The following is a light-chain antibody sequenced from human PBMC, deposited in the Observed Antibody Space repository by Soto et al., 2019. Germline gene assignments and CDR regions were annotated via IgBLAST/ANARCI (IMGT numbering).Light chain of an antibody. CDR1: QRVSSH. J-gene: IGKJ1*01. CDR2: AAS. V-gene: IGKV3-15*01. Sequence: ETVMTHSPVTLSVSPWETATNCFSASQRVSSHLAWYQQKPGQAPRLLIYAASTRATGIPVRFSGSGSETEFTLTIRSLQSEDSALYYCHQYNNWPWTFGQGTKVDNK. CDR3: HQYNNWPWT.